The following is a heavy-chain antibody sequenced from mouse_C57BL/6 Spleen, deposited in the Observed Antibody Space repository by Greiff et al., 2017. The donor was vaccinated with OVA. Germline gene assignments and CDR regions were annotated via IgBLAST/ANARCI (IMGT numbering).Heavy chain of an antibody. J-gene: IGHJ3*01. D-gene: IGHD1-1*01. V-gene: IGHV5-4*01. CDR3: ARVYYGSSYPFAY. Sequence: EVQRVESGGGLVKPGGSLKLSCAASGFTFSSYAMSWVRQTPEKRLEWVATISDGGSYTYYPDNVKGRFTISRDNAKNNLYLQMSHLKSEDTAMYYCARVYYGSSYPFAYWGQGTLVTVSA. CDR2: ISDGGSYT. CDR1: GFTFSSYA.